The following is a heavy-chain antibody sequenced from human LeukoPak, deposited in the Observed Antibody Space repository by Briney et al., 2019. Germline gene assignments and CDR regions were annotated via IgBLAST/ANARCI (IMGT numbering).Heavy chain of an antibody. CDR1: GFTFSSYG. J-gene: IGHJ6*03. V-gene: IGHV3-23*01. Sequence: GGSLRLSCAASGFTFSSYGMSWVRQAPGKGLEWVSAISGSGGSTYYADSVKGRFTISRDNSKNTLYLQMNSLRAEDTAVYYCARDGGGRQGSGSYYYYYMDVWGKGTTVTVSS. CDR3: ARDGGGRQGSGSYYYYYMDV. CDR2: ISGSGGST. D-gene: IGHD3-10*01.